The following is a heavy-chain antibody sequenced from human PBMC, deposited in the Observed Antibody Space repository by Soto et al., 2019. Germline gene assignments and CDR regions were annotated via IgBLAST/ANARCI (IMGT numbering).Heavy chain of an antibody. CDR1: GFTFSSYA. D-gene: IGHD5-18*01. J-gene: IGHJ2*01. CDR3: ARDPLWGTAMVLWYFDL. CDR2: ISYDGSNK. V-gene: IGHV3-30-3*01. Sequence: TVRSLRLSCAASGFTFSSYAMHWVRQAPGKGLEWVTVISYDGSNKYYADSVKGRFTISRDNSKNTLYLQMNSLRAEDTAVYYCARDPLWGTAMVLWYFDLWGRGTLVTVSS.